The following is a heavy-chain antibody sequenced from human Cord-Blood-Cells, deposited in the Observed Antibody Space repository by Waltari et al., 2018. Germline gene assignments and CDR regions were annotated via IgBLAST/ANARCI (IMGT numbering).Heavy chain of an antibody. V-gene: IGHV4-4*02. CDR2: ISHSGST. D-gene: IGHD1-26*01. CDR1: GGYISSCNW. CDR3: ARVTWELYAFDI. Sequence: QVQLQESGPGLVKPSGTLPLTCAVPGGYISSCNWWCWVRQPPGKGLEWIGEISHSGSTNYNPSLKSRVTISVDKSKNQFSLKLSSVTAADTAVYYCARVTWELYAFDIWGQGTMVTVSS. J-gene: IGHJ3*02.